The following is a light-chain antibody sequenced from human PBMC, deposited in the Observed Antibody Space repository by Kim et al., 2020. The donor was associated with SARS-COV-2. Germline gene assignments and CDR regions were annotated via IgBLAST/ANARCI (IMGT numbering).Light chain of an antibody. CDR3: QQCYSTPPS. J-gene: IGKJ2*03. CDR1: QNVLYNSNQKTC. CDR2: WVS. V-gene: IGKV4-1*01. Sequence: ATLKRNSSQNVLYNSNQKTCLAWCQQNARQPPNLLIYWVSIGESGVSNRFSGSESETDFTLTISSLQAEDGAVYFCQQCYSTPPSFGQGTKLEI.